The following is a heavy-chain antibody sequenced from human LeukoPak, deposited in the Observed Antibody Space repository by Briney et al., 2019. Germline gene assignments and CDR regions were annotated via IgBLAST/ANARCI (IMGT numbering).Heavy chain of an antibody. V-gene: IGHV5-51*01. J-gene: IGHJ1*01. CDR3: AVTYYYDSSGYYHEYFQH. CDR1: GYSFTSYW. Sequence: GESLKISCKGSGYSFTSYWIGWVRQMPGKGLEWMGIIYPGDSDTRYSPSFQGQVTISADKSISTAYLQWGSLKASDTAMYYCAVTYYYDSSGYYHEYFQHWGQGTLVTVSS. CDR2: IYPGDSDT. D-gene: IGHD3-22*01.